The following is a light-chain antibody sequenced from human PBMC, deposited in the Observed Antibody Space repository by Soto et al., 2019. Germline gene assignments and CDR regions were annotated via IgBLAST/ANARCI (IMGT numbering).Light chain of an antibody. CDR1: SSDVGGYNY. J-gene: IGLJ1*01. V-gene: IGLV2-14*01. CDR3: TSFTSSSTYV. Sequence: QSALTQPASVSASPGQSITISCTGASSDVGGYNYVSWYQQHPGKAPKLLIYEVSNRPSGISNRFSGSKSGNTASLTISGLQAEDEADYYCTSFTSSSTYVFGTGTKLTV. CDR2: EVS.